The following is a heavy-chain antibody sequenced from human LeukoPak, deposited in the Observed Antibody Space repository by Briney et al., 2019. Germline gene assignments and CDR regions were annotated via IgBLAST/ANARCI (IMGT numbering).Heavy chain of an antibody. D-gene: IGHD2-21*01. V-gene: IGHV3-15*07. J-gene: IGHJ4*02. Sequence: KSGKSLRLSCAASGFTFSGYPIHWVRQAPGKGLEWVGRIKPKTDGETTEYAAPVKDRFSISRDDSKSMMYLQMNSLKTEDTAVYYCITPLPYSAQGGQGTLVTVSS. CDR1: GFTFSGYP. CDR3: ITPLPYSAQ. CDR2: IKPKTDGETT.